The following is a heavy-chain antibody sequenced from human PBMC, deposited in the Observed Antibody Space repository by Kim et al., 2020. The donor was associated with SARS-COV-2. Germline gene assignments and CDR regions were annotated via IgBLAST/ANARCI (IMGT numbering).Heavy chain of an antibody. Sequence: GGSLRLSCAASGFTFSSYAMSWVRQAPGKGLEWVSAISGSGGSTYYADSVKGRFTISRDNSKNTLYLQMNSLRAEDTAVFYCAKEYYGSGSHTAWFDPWGQGTLVTVSS. CDR3: AKEYYGSGSHTAWFDP. V-gene: IGHV3-23*01. CDR1: GFTFSSYA. CDR2: ISGSGGST. J-gene: IGHJ5*02. D-gene: IGHD3-10*01.